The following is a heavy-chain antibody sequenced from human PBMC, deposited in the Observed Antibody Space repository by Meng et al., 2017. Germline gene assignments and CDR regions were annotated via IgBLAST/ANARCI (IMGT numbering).Heavy chain of an antibody. J-gene: IGHJ6*02. D-gene: IGHD3-22*01. CDR2: INPNSGGT. CDR1: GYSFTSYY. CDR3: ARDWPYYDSSGYVYYYYGMDV. V-gene: IGHV1-2*06. Sequence: GESLKISCKGSGYSFTSYYMHWVRQAPGQGLEWMGRINPNSGGTNYAQKFQGRVTMTRDTSISTAYMELSRLRSDDTAVYYCARDWPYYDSSGYVYYYYGMDVWGQGTTVTVSS.